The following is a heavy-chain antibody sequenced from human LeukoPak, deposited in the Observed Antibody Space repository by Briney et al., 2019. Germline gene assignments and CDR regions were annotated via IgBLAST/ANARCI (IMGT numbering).Heavy chain of an antibody. CDR1: RGSISSSTSY. CDR3: ARHLGYDSSGYYSVGAFDI. CDR2: IFYPGST. V-gene: IGHV4-39*07. J-gene: IGHJ3*02. D-gene: IGHD3-22*01. Sequence: SETLSLTCTVSRGSISSSTSYWGWIRQPPGKGPEWIGSIFYPGSTYYNPSLKSRVTISVDTSENQLSLKVRSVTAADTAVYYCARHLGYDSSGYYSVGAFDIWGQGTMVTVSS.